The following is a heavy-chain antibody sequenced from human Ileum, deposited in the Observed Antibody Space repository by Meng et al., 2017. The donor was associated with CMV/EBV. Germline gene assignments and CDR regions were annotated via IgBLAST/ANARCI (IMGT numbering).Heavy chain of an antibody. D-gene: IGHD2-8*01. CDR3: ERDNEWAFDY. CDR2: SGNGERTI. J-gene: IGHJ4*02. V-gene: IGHV3-48*04. CDR1: GFTFSTYS. Sequence: GESLKISCAASGFTFSTYSMNWVRQAPGKGLEFVSHSGNGERTIYHADSVKGRFTISRDNAKNLLYLQMNSLRTEDTAIYYCERDNEWAFDYWGQGNLVNGAS.